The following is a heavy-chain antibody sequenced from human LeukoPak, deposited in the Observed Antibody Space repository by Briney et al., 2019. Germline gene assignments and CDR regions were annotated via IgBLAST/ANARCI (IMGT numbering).Heavy chain of an antibody. Sequence: HSGGSLRLSCAASGFTFSSSAMHWVRQASGKGLEWVGRIRSKANSYATAYAASVKGRFTISRDDSKNTAYLQMNSLKTEDTAVYYCTTFYYYDSPDAFDIWGQGTMVTVSS. CDR2: IRSKANSYAT. CDR1: GFTFSSSA. V-gene: IGHV3-73*01. D-gene: IGHD3-22*01. CDR3: TTFYYYDSPDAFDI. J-gene: IGHJ3*02.